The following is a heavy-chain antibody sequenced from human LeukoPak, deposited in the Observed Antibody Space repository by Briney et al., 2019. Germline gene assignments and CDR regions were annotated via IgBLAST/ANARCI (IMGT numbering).Heavy chain of an antibody. D-gene: IGHD2-15*01. V-gene: IGHV1-18*01. CDR1: GYALTKSG. Sequence: ASVKVSCKASGYALTKSGIHWVRQAPGQGLEWMGWVSADNGNTNYAQKFQGRVTMTTDTSTRTAYMELQNLRSDDTAMYFCARSTNPSPEYCSGGGCYPYGMDVWGQGTTVTVSS. CDR2: VSADNGNT. CDR3: ARSTNPSPEYCSGGGCYPYGMDV. J-gene: IGHJ6*02.